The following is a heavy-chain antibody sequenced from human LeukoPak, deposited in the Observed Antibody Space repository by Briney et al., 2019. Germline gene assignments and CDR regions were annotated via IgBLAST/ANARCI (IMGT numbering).Heavy chain of an antibody. V-gene: IGHV3-30*04. CDR3: ARWYVLPYYYYGMDV. D-gene: IGHD2-15*01. Sequence: GGSLRLSCAASGFTFSSYAMHWVRQAPGKGLEWVAVISYDGSNKYYADSVKGRFTISRGNSKNTLYLQMNSLRAEDTAVYYCARWYVLPYYYYGMDVWGQGTTVTVSS. CDR1: GFTFSSYA. CDR2: ISYDGSNK. J-gene: IGHJ6*02.